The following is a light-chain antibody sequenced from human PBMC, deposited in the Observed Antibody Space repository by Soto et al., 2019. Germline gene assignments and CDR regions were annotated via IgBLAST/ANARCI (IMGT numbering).Light chain of an antibody. V-gene: IGKV1-39*01. CDR3: QQSYSIPFT. CDR1: QSVKMY. J-gene: IGKJ3*01. CDR2: AAS. Sequence: DIQMTQSPSSLSASVGDRVTISCRASQSVKMYLNWHYQKPGKAPQLLIYAASTVQSGVPSRFSGSGSETDFTLTISSLQPEDFAIYYCQQSYSIPFTFGPGTTVDVK.